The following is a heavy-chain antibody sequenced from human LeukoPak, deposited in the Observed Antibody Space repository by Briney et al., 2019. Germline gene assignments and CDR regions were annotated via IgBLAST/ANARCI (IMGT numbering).Heavy chain of an antibody. CDR2: IYYSGST. Sequence: SETLSLTCTVSGGSISSYYWSWIWQPPGKGLEWIGYIYYSGSTNYNPSLKCRVTISVDTSKNQFSLKLSSVTAADTAVYYCAGRYYDSSGYGYWGQGTLVTVSS. CDR3: AGRYYDSSGYGY. D-gene: IGHD3-22*01. J-gene: IGHJ4*02. CDR1: GGSISSYY. V-gene: IGHV4-59*01.